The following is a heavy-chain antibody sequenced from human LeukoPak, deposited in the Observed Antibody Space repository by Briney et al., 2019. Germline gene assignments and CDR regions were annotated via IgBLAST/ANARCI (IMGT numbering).Heavy chain of an antibody. D-gene: IGHD3-22*01. CDR2: IIPIFGTA. CDR1: GGTFSSYA. CDR3: ARETYYYDSSGYYYVRGYFDY. J-gene: IGHJ4*02. Sequence: SVKVSCKASGGTFSSYAISWVRQAPGQGPEWMGGIIPIFGTANYAQKFQGRVTITTDESTSTAYMELSSLRSEDTAVYYCARETYYYDSSGYYYVRGYFDYWGQGTLVTVSS. V-gene: IGHV1-69*05.